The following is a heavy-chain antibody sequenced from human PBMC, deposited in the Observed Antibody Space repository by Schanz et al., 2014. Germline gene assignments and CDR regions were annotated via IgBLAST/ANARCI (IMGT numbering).Heavy chain of an antibody. D-gene: IGHD5-12*01. CDR1: GYTFTSYS. J-gene: IGHJ4*02. Sequence: QVQLVQSGSELKKPGASVKVSCKASGYTFTSYSMNWVRQAPGQGLEWMGWISAYNGHTNYAQKLQGRVTMTTDTSTSTAYMELRSLRSDDTAVYYCARDGFPSGYFDMIYWGQGTLVTVSS. CDR2: ISAYNGHT. V-gene: IGHV1-18*01. CDR3: ARDGFPSGYFDMIY.